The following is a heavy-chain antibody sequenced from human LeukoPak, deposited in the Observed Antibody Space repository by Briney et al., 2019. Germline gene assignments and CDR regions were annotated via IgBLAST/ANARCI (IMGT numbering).Heavy chain of an antibody. CDR3: ARGNPWGVATTTFDY. CDR2: IYYSGST. V-gene: IGHV4-59*01. Sequence: PSETQSLTCTVSGGSISSYYWSWIRQPPGKGLEWIGYIYYSGSTNYNPSLKSRVTISVDTSKNQFSLKLSSVTAADTAVYYCARGNPWGVATTTFDYWGQGTLVTVSS. D-gene: IGHD5-12*01. CDR1: GGSISSYY. J-gene: IGHJ4*02.